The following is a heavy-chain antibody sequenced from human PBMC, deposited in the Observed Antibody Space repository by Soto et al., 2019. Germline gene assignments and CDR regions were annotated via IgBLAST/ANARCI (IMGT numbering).Heavy chain of an antibody. V-gene: IGHV4-39*01. CDR1: GGSISSGGYY. D-gene: IGHD2-15*01. CDR3: ARQTSAGYCSGGSCYQSSYYYYYYMDV. J-gene: IGHJ6*03. Sequence: SETLSLTCTVSGGSISSGGYYWSWIRQHPGKGLEWVGYIYFSGSTYYNPSLKSRVTISVDTSKNQFSLKLSSVTAADTAVYYCARQTSAGYCSGGSCYQSSYYYYYYMDVWGKGTTVTVSS. CDR2: IYFSGST.